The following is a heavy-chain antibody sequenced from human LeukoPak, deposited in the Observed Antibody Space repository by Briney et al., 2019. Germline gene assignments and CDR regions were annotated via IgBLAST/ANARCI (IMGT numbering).Heavy chain of an antibody. D-gene: IGHD3-22*01. J-gene: IGHJ4*02. V-gene: IGHV3-23*01. CDR2: ISGSGGST. CDR3: AKETSYYYDSSDYSDY. Sequence: GGSLRLSCAASGFTFSSYAMSWVRQAPGKGLEWVSVISGSGGSTHHADSVKGRFTISRDNSKNTLYLQMNSLRAEDTAVYYCAKETSYYYDSSDYSDYWGQGTLVTVSS. CDR1: GFTFSSYA.